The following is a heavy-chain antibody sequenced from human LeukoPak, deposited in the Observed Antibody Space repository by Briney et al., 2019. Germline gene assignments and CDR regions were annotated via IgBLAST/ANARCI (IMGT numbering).Heavy chain of an antibody. Sequence: SVKVSCKASGGTFSSYAISWVRQAPGQGLEWMGGIIPIFGTANYAQKFQGRVTMTEDTSTDTAYMELSSLRSEDTAVYYCATMGYLNWFDPWGQGTLVTVSS. CDR3: ATMGYLNWFDP. V-gene: IGHV1-69*06. CDR2: IIPIFGTA. CDR1: GGTFSSYA. J-gene: IGHJ5*02. D-gene: IGHD2-15*01.